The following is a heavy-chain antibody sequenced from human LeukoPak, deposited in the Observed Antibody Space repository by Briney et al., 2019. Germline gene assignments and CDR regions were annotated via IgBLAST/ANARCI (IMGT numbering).Heavy chain of an antibody. CDR3: ARDPKRKWGWFDP. J-gene: IGHJ5*02. CDR1: GFTFSSYS. Sequence: GGSLRLSCAASGFTFSSYSMNWVRQAPGKGLEWVSSISSSSSYIYYADPVKGRFTISRDNAKNSLYLQMNSLRAEDTAVYYCARDPKRKWGWFDPWGQGTLVTVSS. D-gene: IGHD1-26*01. CDR2: ISSSSSYI. V-gene: IGHV3-21*01.